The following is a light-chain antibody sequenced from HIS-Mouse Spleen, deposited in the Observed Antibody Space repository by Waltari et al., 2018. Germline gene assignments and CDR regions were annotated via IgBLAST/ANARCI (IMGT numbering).Light chain of an antibody. CDR1: SSAVGSYTL. Sequence: QSALTQPASVSGSPGQSITISCTGTSSAVGSYTLVSWYQQPPGKAPKLMIYEGSKRPSGVSNRFSGSKSGNTASLTISGLQAEDEADYYCCSYAGSSTWVFGGGTKLTVL. J-gene: IGLJ3*02. CDR2: EGS. CDR3: CSYAGSSTWV. V-gene: IGLV2-23*01.